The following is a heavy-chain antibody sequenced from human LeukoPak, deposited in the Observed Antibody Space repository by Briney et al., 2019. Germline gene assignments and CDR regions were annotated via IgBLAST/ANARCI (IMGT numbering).Heavy chain of an antibody. CDR2: ISGSGGST. CDR3: AKGGGYYDDYFDY. V-gene: IGHV3-23*01. Sequence: GGSLRLSCVLSGFTFSNYALSWVRQAPGKGLEWVSAISGSGGSTYFADSVKGRFTISRDNSKNTVYLQMNSLRAEDTAVYYCAKGGGYYDDYFDYWGKGTLVTVSS. D-gene: IGHD1-26*01. J-gene: IGHJ4*02. CDR1: GFTFSNYA.